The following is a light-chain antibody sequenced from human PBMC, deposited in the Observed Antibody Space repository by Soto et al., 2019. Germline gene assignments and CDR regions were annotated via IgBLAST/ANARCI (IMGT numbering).Light chain of an antibody. Sequence: QLVLTQPPSASATPGQEVTMSCSGGGSNIGNYPVNWYQQLPGTAPKLLIYKDNERPSGVPDRFSGSKSGTSASLVISALLSEDEADYFCATWDARLDGPIFGGGTQLTVL. CDR1: GSNIGNYP. CDR2: KDN. J-gene: IGLJ2*01. CDR3: ATWDARLDGPI. V-gene: IGLV1-44*01.